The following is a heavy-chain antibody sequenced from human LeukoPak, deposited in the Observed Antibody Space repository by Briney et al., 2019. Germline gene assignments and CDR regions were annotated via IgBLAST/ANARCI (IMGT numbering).Heavy chain of an antibody. J-gene: IGHJ3*02. Sequence: GGSLRLSCAASGFTVSSNYMSWVRQAPGKRLEWVSVIYSGGSTYYADSVKGRFTISRDNSKNTLYLQMNSLRAEDTAVYYCARDRYCSGGSCYPDAFDIWGQGTMVTVSS. CDR2: IYSGGST. CDR1: GFTVSSNY. V-gene: IGHV3-53*01. D-gene: IGHD2-15*01. CDR3: ARDRYCSGGSCYPDAFDI.